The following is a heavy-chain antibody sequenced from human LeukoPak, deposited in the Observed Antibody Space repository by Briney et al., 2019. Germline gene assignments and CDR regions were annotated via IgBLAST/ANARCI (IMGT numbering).Heavy chain of an antibody. V-gene: IGHV4-39*01. D-gene: IGHD3-22*01. CDR2: IYYSGST. J-gene: IGHJ3*02. CDR3: VRVVPYYYDSSDYYFAAFDI. CDR1: GGSISSSSFH. Sequence: SETLSLTCTVSGGSISSSSFHWGWIRQPPGKGLEWIGTIYYSGSTYYNPSLKSRVTMPVDTSKNQFSLKLSSVTAADTAVYYCVRVVPYYYDSSDYYFAAFDIWGQGTMVTVSS.